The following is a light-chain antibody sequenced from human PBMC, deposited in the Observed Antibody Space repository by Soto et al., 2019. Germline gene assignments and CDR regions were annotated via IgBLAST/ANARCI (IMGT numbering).Light chain of an antibody. Sequence: EIVMTQSPATLSVSPGERVTLSCRASQSIRSHLAWYQQKPGQAPRLLIYGASSRATGIPDRFSGSGSGTDFTLTISRLEPEDFAVYYCQLYGNSPRTFGQGTKVDI. CDR3: QLYGNSPRT. CDR1: QSIRSH. V-gene: IGKV3-20*01. J-gene: IGKJ1*01. CDR2: GAS.